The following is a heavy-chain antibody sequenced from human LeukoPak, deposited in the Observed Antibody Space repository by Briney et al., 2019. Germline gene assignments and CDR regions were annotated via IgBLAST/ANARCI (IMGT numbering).Heavy chain of an antibody. CDR2: IGTASDT. J-gene: IGHJ6*03. CDR3: ARGPPRGKYYYMDV. V-gene: IGHV3-13*01. D-gene: IGHD1-1*01. Sequence: GGSLRLSCAASGFTFSSFDMHWVRQPTGQGLEWVSTIGTASDTYYPGSVEGRFTLSRDNAKNSLHLQMNSLTAGDTAVYYCARGPPRGKYYYMDVWGKGTTVTVSS. CDR1: GFTFSSFD.